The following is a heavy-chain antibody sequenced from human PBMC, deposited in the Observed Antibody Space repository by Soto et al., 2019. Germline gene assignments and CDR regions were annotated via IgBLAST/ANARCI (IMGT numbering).Heavy chain of an antibody. J-gene: IGHJ4*02. CDR1: GFTFSGYA. V-gene: IGHV3-23*01. CDR2: ISGSGGST. D-gene: IGHD3-10*01. CDR3: ARQAYYYGSGSYYKRYDY. Sequence: GGSLRLSCAASGFTFSGYAMSWVRQAPGKGLEWVSAISGSGGSTYYADSVKGRFTISRDNSKNTLYLQMNSLRAEDTAVYYCARQAYYYGSGSYYKRYDYWGQGTLVTVSS.